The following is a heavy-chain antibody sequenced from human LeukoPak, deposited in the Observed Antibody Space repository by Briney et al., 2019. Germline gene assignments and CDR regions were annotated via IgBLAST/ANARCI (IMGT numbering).Heavy chain of an antibody. V-gene: IGHV4-39*07. D-gene: IGHD6-19*01. J-gene: IGHJ4*02. CDR1: GGSISSSSYY. Sequence: SETLSLTCTVSGGSISSSSYYWGWIRQPPGKGLEWMASIYYRGSTYYNPSLKSRVTISADTSKNQFSLKLSSVTAADTAVYYCARVPSSGWYWNYFDYWGQGTLVTVSS. CDR2: IYYRGST. CDR3: ARVPSSGWYWNYFDY.